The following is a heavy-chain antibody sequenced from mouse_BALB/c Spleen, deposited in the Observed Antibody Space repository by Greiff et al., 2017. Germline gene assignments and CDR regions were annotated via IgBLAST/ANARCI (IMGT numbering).Heavy chain of an antibody. J-gene: IGHJ1*01. D-gene: IGHD4-1*01. CDR1: GFTFSSFG. V-gene: IGHV5-17*02. CDR3: AREKLGRGYFDV. CDR2: ISSGSSTI. Sequence: EVQLVESGGDLVQPGGSRKLSCAASGFTFSSFGMHWVRQAPEKGLEWVAYISSGSSTIYYADTVKGRFTISRDNPKNTLFLQMTSLRSEDTAMYYCAREKLGRGYFDVWGAGTTVTVSS.